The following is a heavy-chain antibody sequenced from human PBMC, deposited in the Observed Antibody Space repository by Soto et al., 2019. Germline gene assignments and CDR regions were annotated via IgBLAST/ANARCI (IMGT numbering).Heavy chain of an antibody. D-gene: IGHD4-17*01. CDR3: AREKTTVVTPFRWFDP. J-gene: IGHJ5*02. V-gene: IGHV1-69*01. Sequence: QVQLVQSGAEVKKPGSSVKVSCKASGGTFSSYAISWVRQAPGQGLEWMGGIIPIFGTANYAQKFQGRVTITADESTGTAYMELSSLRSEDTAVYYCAREKTTVVTPFRWFDPWGQGPLVTVSS. CDR1: GGTFSSYA. CDR2: IIPIFGTA.